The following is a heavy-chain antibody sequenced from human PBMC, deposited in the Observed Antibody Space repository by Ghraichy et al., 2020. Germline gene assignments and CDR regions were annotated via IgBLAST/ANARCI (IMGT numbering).Heavy chain of an antibody. V-gene: IGHV4-59*01. CDR3: ARGGIVVAGIFDY. J-gene: IGHJ4*02. D-gene: IGHD6-19*01. CDR1: GGSISSYY. Sequence: ETLSLTCTVSGGSISSYYWSWIRQPPGKGLEWIGYIYYSGSTNYNPSLKSRVTISVDTSKNQFSLKLSSVTAADTAVYYCARGGIVVAGIFDYWSQGTLVTVSS. CDR2: IYYSGST.